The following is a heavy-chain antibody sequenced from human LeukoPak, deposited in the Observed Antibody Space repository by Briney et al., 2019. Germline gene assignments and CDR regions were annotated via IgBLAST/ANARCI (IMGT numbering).Heavy chain of an antibody. CDR1: GGTFSSYA. J-gene: IGHJ4*02. V-gene: IGHV1-69*04. Sequence: ASVQVSCKASGGTFSSYAISWVRQAPGQGLEWMGRIIPILGIANYAQKFQGRVTITADKSTSTAYMELSSLRSEDTAVYYCARDEDGYSGYEMDYWGQGTLVTVSS. CDR3: ARDEDGYSGYEMDY. D-gene: IGHD5-12*01. CDR2: IIPILGIA.